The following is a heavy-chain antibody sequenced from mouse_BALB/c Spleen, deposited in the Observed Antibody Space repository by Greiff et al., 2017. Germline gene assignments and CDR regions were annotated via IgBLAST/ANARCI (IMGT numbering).Heavy chain of an antibody. CDR1: GFTFSSYA. V-gene: IGHV5-6-5*01. J-gene: IGHJ2*01. CDR2: ISSGGST. CDR3: ARGPGGSDFDY. Sequence: EVQGVESGGGLVKPGGSLKLSCAASGFTFSSYAMSWVRQTPEKRLEWVASISSGGSTYYPDSVKGRFTISRDNARNILYLQMSSLRSEDTAMYYCARGPGGSDFDYWGQGTTLTVSS.